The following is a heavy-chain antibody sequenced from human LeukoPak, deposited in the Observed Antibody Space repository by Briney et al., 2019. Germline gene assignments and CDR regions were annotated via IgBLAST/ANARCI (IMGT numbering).Heavy chain of an antibody. CDR1: GGSISSYY. CDR3: ARGDSSGSFDY. V-gene: IGHV4-4*07. CDR2: VYTNGNT. J-gene: IGHJ4*02. Sequence: SETLSLTCTVSGGSISSYYWSWIWQPAGKGLEWIGRVYTNGNTNYNPSFKSRVTMSVDTFKNQFSLKLSSVTAADTAVYYCARGDSSGSFDYWGQGTLVTVSS. D-gene: IGHD3-22*01.